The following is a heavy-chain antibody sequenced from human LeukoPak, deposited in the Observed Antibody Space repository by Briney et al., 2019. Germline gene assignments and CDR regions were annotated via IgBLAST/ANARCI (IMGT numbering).Heavy chain of an antibody. CDR2: ISGIGGST. V-gene: IGHV3-23*01. CDR1: GFTFSSYA. J-gene: IGHJ4*02. D-gene: IGHD1-26*01. Sequence: GGSLRLSCAPSGFTFSSYAMSWVRQAPGEGLEWVSAISGIGGSTYYGDSVKGRFTISRDNSKNTLYLQMNSLRAEDTAVYYCAKVRFVGATDYFDYWGQGTLVTVSS. CDR3: AKVRFVGATDYFDY.